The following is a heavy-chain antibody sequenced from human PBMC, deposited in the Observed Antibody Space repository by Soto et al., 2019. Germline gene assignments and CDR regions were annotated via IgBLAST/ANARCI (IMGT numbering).Heavy chain of an antibody. Sequence: SETLSLTCAVYGGSFSGYYWTWVRQPPGKGLEWIGDINHSGSANYNSSLKSRVTISVDTSKNQLSLNLRSVTAADTAVYYCAREQVPQWFTRGYYGMDVWGQGTTVTVSS. D-gene: IGHD2-2*01. CDR2: INHSGSA. J-gene: IGHJ6*02. V-gene: IGHV4-34*01. CDR1: GGSFSGYY. CDR3: AREQVPQWFTRGYYGMDV.